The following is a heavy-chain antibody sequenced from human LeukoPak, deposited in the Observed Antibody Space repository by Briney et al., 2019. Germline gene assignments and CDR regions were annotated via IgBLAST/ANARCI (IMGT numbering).Heavy chain of an antibody. CDR3: ARDRIAVAGTEAFDI. CDR2: IKQDGSEK. J-gene: IGHJ3*02. Sequence: PGGSLRLSCAASGFTFSSYWMSWVRQAPGKGLEWVANIKQDGSEKYYVDSVKGRFTISRDNAKNSLYLQMNSLRAEDTAVYYCARDRIAVAGTEAFDIWGQGTMVTVSS. V-gene: IGHV3-7*01. D-gene: IGHD6-19*01. CDR1: GFTFSSYW.